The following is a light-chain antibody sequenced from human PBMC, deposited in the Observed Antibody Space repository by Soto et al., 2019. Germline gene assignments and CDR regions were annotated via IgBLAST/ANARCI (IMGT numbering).Light chain of an antibody. CDR1: NSDIGDWNY. Sequence: QSALAQPASVSGSPGQSITISCTGANSDIGDWNYVSWYQQYPGKAPKVIIYEVNYRPSGVSYRFSGSKSGNTASLTISGLQAEDEADYYCSSYTSSSTHYVFGTGTKVTV. CDR3: SSYTSSSTHYV. J-gene: IGLJ1*01. CDR2: EVN. V-gene: IGLV2-14*01.